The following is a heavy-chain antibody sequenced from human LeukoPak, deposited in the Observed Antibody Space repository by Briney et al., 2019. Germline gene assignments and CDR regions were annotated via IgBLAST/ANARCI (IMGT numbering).Heavy chain of an antibody. CDR2: INQDGSEK. D-gene: IGHD1-1*01. CDR3: ARYCTFRACSGTKFDY. V-gene: IGHV3-7*01. CDR1: GFNFGTSW. Sequence: PGGSLRLSCAASGFNFGTSWMSWVRQAQGKGLEWVANINQDGSEKYYLDSVKGRFTISRDNAKNSLYLQMNSLRAEDTAIYYCARYCTFRACSGTKFDYWGQGTLVTVSS. J-gene: IGHJ4*02.